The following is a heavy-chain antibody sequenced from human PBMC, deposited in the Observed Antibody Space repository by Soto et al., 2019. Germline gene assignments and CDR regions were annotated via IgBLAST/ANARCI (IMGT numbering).Heavy chain of an antibody. D-gene: IGHD3-10*01. V-gene: IGHV1-18*01. CDR3: ARGVYGSGNYYTGPSAFDI. Sequence: QVQLMQSGTEVKKPGASVKVSCKASSETFASYDITWVRQAPGQGLEWMGWLSTYNGNTKYAQNVQGRVSMTTDTSTSTAYMELRSLKSDDTAVYYCARGVYGSGNYYTGPSAFDIWGQGTMVIVSS. CDR2: LSTYNGNT. CDR1: SETFASYD. J-gene: IGHJ3*02.